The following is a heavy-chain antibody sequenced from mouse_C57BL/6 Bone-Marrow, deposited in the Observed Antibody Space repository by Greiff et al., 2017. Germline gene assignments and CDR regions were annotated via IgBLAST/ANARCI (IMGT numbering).Heavy chain of an antibody. J-gene: IGHJ2*01. Sequence: EVMLVESGEGLVKPGGSLKLSCAASGFTFSSYAMSWVRQTPEKRLEWVAYISSGGDYIYYADTVKGRFTISRDNARNTRYLQMSRLKSEDTAMYYCTNYYGSSYVGVYWGQGTTLTVSS. V-gene: IGHV5-9-1*02. D-gene: IGHD1-1*01. CDR3: TNYYGSSYVGVY. CDR2: ISSGGDYI. CDR1: GFTFSSYA.